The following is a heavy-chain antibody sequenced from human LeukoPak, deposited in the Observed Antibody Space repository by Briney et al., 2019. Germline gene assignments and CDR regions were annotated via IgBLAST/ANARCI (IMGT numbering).Heavy chain of an antibody. J-gene: IGHJ6*02. V-gene: IGHV4-31*03. D-gene: IGHD3-3*01. CDR3: ARDRRKYYDFWSGYYENYYGMDV. CDR1: GGSLSSGGYY. Sequence: PSQTLSLTCTVSGGSLSSGGYYWSWIRQHPGTGLEWIGYIYYSGSTYYNPSLKSRVTISVDTSKNQFSLKLSSVTAADTAVYYCARDRRKYYDFWSGYYENYYGMDVWGQGTTVTVSS. CDR2: IYYSGST.